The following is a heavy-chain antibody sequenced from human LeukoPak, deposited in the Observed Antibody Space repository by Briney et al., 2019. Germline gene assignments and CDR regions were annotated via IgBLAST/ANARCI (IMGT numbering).Heavy chain of an antibody. Sequence: SETLSLTCTVSGGSLSSYYWSWIRQPPGKGLEWIGYIYYSGSNNYNPSLKRRVTISVDTSKNQFSLKLSSVTAADTAVYYCARGGSYCSGGSCYSVPFDYWGQGTLVTVSS. CDR3: ARGGSYCSGGSCYSVPFDY. CDR2: IYYSGSN. V-gene: IGHV4-59*01. CDR1: GGSLSSYY. D-gene: IGHD2-15*01. J-gene: IGHJ4*02.